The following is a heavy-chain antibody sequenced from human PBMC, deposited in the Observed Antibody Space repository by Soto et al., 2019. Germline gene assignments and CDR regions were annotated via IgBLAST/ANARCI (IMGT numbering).Heavy chain of an antibody. CDR3: AKQVPDLVVAGYFDY. J-gene: IGHJ4*02. Sequence: GGSLRLSCAASGFTFDDYGMSWARQAPGKGLEWVSAISGSGGSTYYADSVKGRFTISRDNSKNTLYLQMNSLRAEDTAVYYCAKQVPDLVVAGYFDYWGQGTLVTVSS. CDR1: GFTFDDYG. D-gene: IGHD6-19*01. CDR2: ISGSGGST. V-gene: IGHV3-23*01.